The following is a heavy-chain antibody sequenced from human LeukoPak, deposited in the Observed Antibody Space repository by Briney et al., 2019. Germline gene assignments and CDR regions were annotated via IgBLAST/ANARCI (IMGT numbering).Heavy chain of an antibody. Sequence: GASVKVSFKASGGAFSSNLIGWVRQAPGQQGLEWMGGIIPKSGTTDYAEIFQGRLTFTADESITTAYMDLTSLRSDDTAVYFCARKYSAGWDGGIGAFDIWGQGTMVTVSS. D-gene: IGHD4-11*01. CDR2: IIPKSGTT. V-gene: IGHV1-69*13. CDR3: ARKYSAGWDGGIGAFDI. J-gene: IGHJ3*02. CDR1: GGAFSSNL.